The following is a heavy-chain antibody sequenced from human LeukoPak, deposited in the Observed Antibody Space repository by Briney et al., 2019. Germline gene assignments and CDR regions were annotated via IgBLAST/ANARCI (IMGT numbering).Heavy chain of an antibody. J-gene: IGHJ4*02. CDR3: ARIIAAAAQTFDY. CDR2: IYYSGST. V-gene: IGHV4-39*01. Sequence: ASETLSLSCTVSGGSVSSSSYYWGWIRQPPGKGLEWIGSIYYSGSTYYNPSLKSRVTISVDTSKNQFSLKLSSVTAADTAVYYCARIIAAAAQTFDYWGQGTLVTVSS. CDR1: GGSVSSSSYY. D-gene: IGHD6-13*01.